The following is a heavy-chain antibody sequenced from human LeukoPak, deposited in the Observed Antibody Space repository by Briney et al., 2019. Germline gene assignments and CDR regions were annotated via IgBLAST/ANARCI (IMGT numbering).Heavy chain of an antibody. Sequence: GGSLRLSCAVSGFIFSSHWMTWVRQAPGEGLEWVANIKTDGSEVYYVDFVKGRFTISRDNTKNSLYLQMNSLRAEDSAVYYCARWFYGSGSWVLDYWGQGSLVTVSS. CDR3: ARWFYGSGSWVLDY. D-gene: IGHD3-10*01. V-gene: IGHV3-7*05. CDR1: GFIFSSHW. CDR2: IKTDGSEV. J-gene: IGHJ4*02.